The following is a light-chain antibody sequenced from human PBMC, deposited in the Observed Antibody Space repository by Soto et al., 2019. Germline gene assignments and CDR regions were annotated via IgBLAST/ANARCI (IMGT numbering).Light chain of an antibody. CDR2: ETS. CDR1: QSVSSSY. J-gene: IGKJ2*01. V-gene: IGKV3-20*01. CDR3: QQYGSSLYT. Sequence: EIVLTQSPGTLSLSPGGRATLSCRASQSVSSSYLAWYQQKPGQAPRLLIFETSSRATGIPDRFSGSGSGADFTLTISRLEPEDFAVYYCQQYGSSLYTFGQGTKLEI.